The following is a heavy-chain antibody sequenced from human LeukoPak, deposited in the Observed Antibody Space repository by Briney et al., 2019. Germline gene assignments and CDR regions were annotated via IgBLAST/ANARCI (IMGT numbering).Heavy chain of an antibody. D-gene: IGHD3-10*01. CDR2: ISAYNGNT. Sequence: ASVKVSCKASGYTFTIYGISWVRQAPGQGLEWMGWISAYNGNTNYAQKLQGRVTMTTDTSTSTAYMELRSLRSDDTAVYYCARGPYYYGSGSSWFDPWGQGTLVTVSS. CDR3: ARGPYYYGSGSSWFDP. CDR1: GYTFTIYG. V-gene: IGHV1-18*01. J-gene: IGHJ5*02.